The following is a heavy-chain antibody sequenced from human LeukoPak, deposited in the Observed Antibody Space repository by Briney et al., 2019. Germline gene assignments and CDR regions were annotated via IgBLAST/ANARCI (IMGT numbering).Heavy chain of an antibody. V-gene: IGHV3-23*01. Sequence: PGGSLRLSCAASGFTFTTFAMTWVRQAPGKGLEWVSAISGSGGSTYYADSVKGRFTISRDNSKNTLYLQMNSLRAEDTAVYYCAKSPVVVVAEFDYWGQGTLVTVSS. CDR3: AKSPVVVVAEFDY. D-gene: IGHD2-15*01. CDR2: ISGSGGST. J-gene: IGHJ4*02. CDR1: GFTFTTFA.